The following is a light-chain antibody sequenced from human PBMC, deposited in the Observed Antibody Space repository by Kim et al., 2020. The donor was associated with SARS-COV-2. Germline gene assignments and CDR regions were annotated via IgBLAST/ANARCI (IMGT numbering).Light chain of an antibody. Sequence: SPGRRGTRSGRASRSVSSNYLAWYQQKPGQAPRLLIYGASSRATGVPDRFSGSGSGTDFTLTITRLEPEDFAVYYCQQYSSSPATFGQGTKVDIK. V-gene: IGKV3-20*01. CDR1: RSVSSNY. CDR3: QQYSSSPAT. CDR2: GAS. J-gene: IGKJ1*01.